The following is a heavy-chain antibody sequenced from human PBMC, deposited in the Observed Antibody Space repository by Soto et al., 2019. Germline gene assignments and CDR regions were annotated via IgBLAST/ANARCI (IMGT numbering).Heavy chain of an antibody. CDR3: ARGPVRGIAARPTPFDY. J-gene: IGHJ4*02. CDR2: IYHSGST. V-gene: IGHV4-30-2*01. CDR1: GGSISSDGYY. D-gene: IGHD6-6*01. Sequence: LSLTCAVSGGSISSDGYYWSWIRQPPGKGLEWIGYIYHSGSTYYNPSLKSRVTISVDRSKNQFSLKLSSVTAADTAVYYCARGPVRGIAARPTPFDYWGQGTLVTVSS.